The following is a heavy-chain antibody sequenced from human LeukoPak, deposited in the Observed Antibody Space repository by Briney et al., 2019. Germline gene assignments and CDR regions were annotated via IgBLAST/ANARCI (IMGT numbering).Heavy chain of an antibody. J-gene: IGHJ4*02. V-gene: IGHV3-53*01. CDR3: ARDPGYNSGWYFDY. D-gene: IGHD6-19*01. Sequence: PGRSLRLSCAASGFTFSSYGMHWVRQAPGKGLEWVSVIYSGGSTYYADSVKGRFTISRDNSKNTLYLQMNSLRAEDTAVYYCARDPGYNSGWYFDYWGQGTLVTVSS. CDR1: GFTFSSYG. CDR2: IYSGGST.